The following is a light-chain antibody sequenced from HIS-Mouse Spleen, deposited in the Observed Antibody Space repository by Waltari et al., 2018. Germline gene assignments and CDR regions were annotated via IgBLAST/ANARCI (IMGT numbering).Light chain of an antibody. CDR3: YSAADNNVV. Sequence: SYELTQPSSVSVSPGPPARITCSGAVLAKKYARWFQQKPGQAPVLVIYKDSERPSGIPERFSGSSSGTTVTLTISGAQVEDEADYYCYSAADNNVVFGGGTKLTVL. J-gene: IGLJ2*01. CDR2: KDS. CDR1: VLAKKY. V-gene: IGLV3-27*01.